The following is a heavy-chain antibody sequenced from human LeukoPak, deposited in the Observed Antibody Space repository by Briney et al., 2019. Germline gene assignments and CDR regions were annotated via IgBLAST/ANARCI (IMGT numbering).Heavy chain of an antibody. V-gene: IGHV1-46*01. CDR1: GYTFTSYY. CDR2: INPSGGST. D-gene: IGHD3-22*01. CDR3: ARASGGAGDHYYDSSGYYPPDY. Sequence: GASVKVSCTASGYTFTSYYMHWVRQAPGQGLEWMGIINPSGGSTSYAQKFQGRVTMTRDTSTSTVYMELSSLRSEDTAVYYCARASGGAGDHYYDSSGYYPPDYWGQGTLVTVSS. J-gene: IGHJ4*02.